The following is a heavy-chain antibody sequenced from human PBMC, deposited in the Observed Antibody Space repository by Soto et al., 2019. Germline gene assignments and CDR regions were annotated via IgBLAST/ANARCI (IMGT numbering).Heavy chain of an antibody. CDR1: GFTFSSYA. V-gene: IGHV3-23*01. J-gene: IGHJ4*02. CDR3: AKDPGGETSSGWYY. CDR2: ISGSGGST. Sequence: GGSLRLSCAASGFTFSSYAMSWVRQAPGKGLEWVSAISGSGGSTYYADSVKGRFTISRDNSKNTLYLQMNSLRAEDTAVYYCAKDPGGETSSGWYYWGQGTLVTVSS. D-gene: IGHD6-19*01.